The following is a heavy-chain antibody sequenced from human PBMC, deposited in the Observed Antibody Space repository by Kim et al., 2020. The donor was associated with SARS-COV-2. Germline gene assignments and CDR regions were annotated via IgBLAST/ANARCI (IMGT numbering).Heavy chain of an antibody. CDR1: GYTFSSYR. CDR3: AWDDCRSTSCYAH. V-gene: IGHV1-18*01. CDR2: ISAYNGNT. J-gene: IGHJ4*02. D-gene: IGHD2-2*01. Sequence: ASVKVSCKASGYTFSSYRIIWVRQAPGQGLEWMGWISAYNGNTNYAQKFQGRVTMTTDTSTSTAYMELRSLISDDTSVYYCAWDDCRSTSCYAHWGQGTLVTVSS.